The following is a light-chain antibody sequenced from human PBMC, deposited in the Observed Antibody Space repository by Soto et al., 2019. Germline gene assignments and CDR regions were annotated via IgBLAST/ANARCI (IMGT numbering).Light chain of an antibody. CDR3: MQALQTPYN. CDR1: QSLLHSTGYNF. J-gene: IGKJ2*01. Sequence: DILMTQSPLSLPVTPGEPASISCRSSQSLLHSTGYNFLDWYLQRPGQSPQLLIYLGSNRASGVPDRFNGSGSGTDFTLKITRVEAEDVGIYYCMQALQTPYNFGQGTK. V-gene: IGKV2-28*01. CDR2: LGS.